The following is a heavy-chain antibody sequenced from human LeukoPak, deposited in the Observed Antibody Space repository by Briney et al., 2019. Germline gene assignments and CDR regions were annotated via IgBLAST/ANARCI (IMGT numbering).Heavy chain of an antibody. CDR2: IIPILGIA. Sequence: ASVKVSCKASGGTFSSYTISWVRQAPGQGLEWMERIIPILGIANYAQKFQGRVTITADKSTSTAYMELSSLRSEDTAVYYCARETGYCSSTSCYQAYYFDYWGQETLVTVSS. D-gene: IGHD2-2*01. V-gene: IGHV1-69*04. CDR1: GGTFSSYT. CDR3: ARETGYCSSTSCYQAYYFDY. J-gene: IGHJ4*02.